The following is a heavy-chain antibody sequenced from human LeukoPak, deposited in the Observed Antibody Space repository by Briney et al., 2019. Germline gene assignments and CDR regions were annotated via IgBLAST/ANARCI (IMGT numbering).Heavy chain of an antibody. Sequence: ASVKVSCKASGYTFTGYSMHWVRQAPGQGLEWMGWINPNSGNTGYAQTFHDRVTMTRDTSISTAYMELSRLRSDDTAVYYCARTVAGTWGPLDYWGQGTLVTVSS. D-gene: IGHD6-19*01. V-gene: IGHV1-2*02. J-gene: IGHJ4*02. CDR3: ARTVAGTWGPLDY. CDR2: INPNSGNT. CDR1: GYTFTGYS.